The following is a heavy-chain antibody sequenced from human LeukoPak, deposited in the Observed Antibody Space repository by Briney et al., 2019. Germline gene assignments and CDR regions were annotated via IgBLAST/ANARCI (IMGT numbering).Heavy chain of an antibody. D-gene: IGHD3-22*01. CDR1: GFTFSTYG. Sequence: GRSLRLSCAASGFTFSTYGMHWVRQAPGKGLEWVTVISYDGRNKYYADSVKGRFTISRDNSKNTLYLQMNSLRAEDTAVYYCAKSNSGYYPDYWGQGTLVTVSS. J-gene: IGHJ4*02. CDR2: ISYDGRNK. V-gene: IGHV3-30*18. CDR3: AKSNSGYYPDY.